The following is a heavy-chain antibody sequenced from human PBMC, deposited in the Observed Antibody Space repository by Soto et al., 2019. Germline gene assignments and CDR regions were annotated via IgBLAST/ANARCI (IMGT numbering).Heavy chain of an antibody. CDR1: GGSISSSNW. J-gene: IGHJ6*02. CDR3: ARVPRLWFGELLRHYYYYYGMDV. CDR2: IYHSGST. Sequence: SETLSLTCAVSGGSISSSNWWSWVRQPPGKGLEWIGEIYHSGSTNYNPSLKSRVTISVDKSKSQFSLKLSSVTAADTAVYYCARVPRLWFGELLRHYYYYYGMDVWGQGTTVTVSS. V-gene: IGHV4-4*02. D-gene: IGHD3-10*01.